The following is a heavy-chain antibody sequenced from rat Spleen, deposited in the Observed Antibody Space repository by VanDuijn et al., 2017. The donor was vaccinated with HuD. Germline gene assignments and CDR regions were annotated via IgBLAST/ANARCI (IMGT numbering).Heavy chain of an antibody. CDR2: TTHTGGTT. CDR3: ARHGYNSYFDY. D-gene: IGHD1-9*01. CDR1: GFTFSDYY. V-gene: IGHV5-25*01. J-gene: IGHJ2*01. Sequence: EVQLVESGGGLVQPGRSLKLSCAASGFTFSDYYMAWVRQAPTKGLEWVASTTHTGGTTYYPDSMKGRFTLSRDNAKSTLYLQMNSLRSEDTATYYCARHGYNSYFDYGGQGVMVTVSS.